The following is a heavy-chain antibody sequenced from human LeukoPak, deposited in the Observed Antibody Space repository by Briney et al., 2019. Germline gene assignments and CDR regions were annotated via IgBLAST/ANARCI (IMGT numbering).Heavy chain of an antibody. D-gene: IGHD3-22*01. CDR3: ARDSAYYYDSSGYYY. J-gene: IGHJ4*02. V-gene: IGHV1-46*01. CDR2: INPSGGST. CDR1: GYTFTSYY. Sequence: GASVKVSCKASGYTFTSYYMHWVRQAPGQGLEWMGIINPSGGSTSYAQKFQGRVTMTRDMSTSTVYMELSSLRSEDTAVYYCARDSAYYYDSSGYYYWGQGTLVTVSS.